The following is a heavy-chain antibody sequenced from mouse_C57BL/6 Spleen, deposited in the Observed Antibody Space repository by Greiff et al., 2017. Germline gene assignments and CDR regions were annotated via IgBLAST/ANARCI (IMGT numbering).Heavy chain of an antibody. CDR2: ISNGGGST. D-gene: IGHD2-4*01. CDR1: GFTFSDYY. CDR3: ARLGLRYYAMDY. Sequence: EVHLVESGGGLVQPGGSLKLSCAASGFTFSDYYMYWVRQTPEKRLEWVAYISNGGGSTYYPDTVKGRFTISRDNAKNTLYLQMSRLKSEDTAMYYCARLGLRYYAMDYWGQGTSVTVSS. J-gene: IGHJ4*01. V-gene: IGHV5-12*01.